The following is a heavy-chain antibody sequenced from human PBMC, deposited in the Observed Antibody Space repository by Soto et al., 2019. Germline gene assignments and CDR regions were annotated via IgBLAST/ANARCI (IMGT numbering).Heavy chain of an antibody. CDR1: GFTFDGYA. CDR2: ISGNSGSI. V-gene: IGHV3-9*01. J-gene: IGHJ4*02. Sequence: PGGSLRLSCEASGFTFDGYAMHWVRQAPGKGLEWVSGISGNSGSIVYADSVRGRFTISRDNAKNSLYVEMNSLRPEDTAMYYCAKNGGYSFLTGYLDSWGQGTLVTVS. D-gene: IGHD3-9*01. CDR3: AKNGGYSFLTGYLDS.